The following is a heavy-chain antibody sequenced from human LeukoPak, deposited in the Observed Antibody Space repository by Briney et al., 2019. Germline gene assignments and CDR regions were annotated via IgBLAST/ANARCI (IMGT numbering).Heavy chain of an antibody. Sequence: SETLSLTCAVYGGSLGGYYWSWIGQPPGKGLEWMGEINHSGSTNYNPSLKSRVTISVDTSKNQFSLKLSSVTAADTAVYYCASTAVAGKSYFDYWGQGTLVTVSS. V-gene: IGHV4-34*01. J-gene: IGHJ4*02. D-gene: IGHD6-19*01. CDR2: INHSGST. CDR1: GGSLGGYY. CDR3: ASTAVAGKSYFDY.